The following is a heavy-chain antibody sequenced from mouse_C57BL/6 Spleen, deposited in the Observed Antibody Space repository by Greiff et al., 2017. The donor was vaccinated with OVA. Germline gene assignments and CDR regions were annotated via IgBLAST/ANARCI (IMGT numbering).Heavy chain of an antibody. CDR2: IDPETGGT. V-gene: IGHV1-15*01. D-gene: IGHD3-1*01. J-gene: IGHJ4*01. Sequence: QVQLQQSGAELVRPGASVTLSCKASGYTFTDYEMHWVKQTPVHGLEWIGAIDPETGGTAYNQKFKGKAMLTADKSSSTAYMELRSLTSEDSAVYYCTSGIGAMDYWGQGTSVTVSS. CDR1: GYTFTDYE. CDR3: TSGIGAMDY.